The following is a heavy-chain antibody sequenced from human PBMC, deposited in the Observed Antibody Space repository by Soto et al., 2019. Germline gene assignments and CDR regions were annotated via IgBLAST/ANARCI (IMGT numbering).Heavy chain of an antibody. CDR1: GYIFVNYG. CDR3: VMVDNYVTPTPQDV. V-gene: IGHV1-18*01. D-gene: IGHD3-16*01. CDR2: ISPYTGNT. Sequence: QVQLVQSGDEVKKPGASVKVSCKASGYIFVNYGIAWVRQAPRQGLEWMGWISPYTGNTHSASKVQGRLTMTTDTSXXXXYXDXGXXXXXXXAVYYCVMVDNYVTPTPQDVWGQGTTVTVSS. J-gene: IGHJ6*02.